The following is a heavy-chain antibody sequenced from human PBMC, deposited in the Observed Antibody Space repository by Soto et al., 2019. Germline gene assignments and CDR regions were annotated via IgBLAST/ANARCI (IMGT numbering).Heavy chain of an antibody. V-gene: IGHV1-69*02. J-gene: IGHJ5*02. CDR1: GGTFSSYT. CDR3: ARSFYSNFNYWFDP. D-gene: IGHD4-4*01. Sequence: QVQLVQSGAEVKKPGSSVKVSCKASGGTFSSYTISWVRQAPGQGLEWMGRIIPILGIANYAQKFQGRVTITADKSTSTAYMELSSLRSEDTAVYYCARSFYSNFNYWFDPWGQGTLVTVSS. CDR2: IIPILGIA.